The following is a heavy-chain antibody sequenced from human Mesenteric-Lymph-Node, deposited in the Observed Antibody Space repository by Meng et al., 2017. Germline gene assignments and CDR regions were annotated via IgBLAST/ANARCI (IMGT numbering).Heavy chain of an antibody. V-gene: IGHV3-23*01. CDR2: ISASGNNI. CDR1: GFTFSSYT. D-gene: IGHD3-10*01. J-gene: IGHJ4*02. Sequence: GGSLRLSCAASGFTFSSYTMSWVRQAPGKGLEWVSAISASGNNIFYADSMKGRFTISRDIAKSTLYLQMNSLRAGDTAVYHCVRAYYYYRRFDYWGPGVLVTVSS. CDR3: VRAYYYYRRFDY.